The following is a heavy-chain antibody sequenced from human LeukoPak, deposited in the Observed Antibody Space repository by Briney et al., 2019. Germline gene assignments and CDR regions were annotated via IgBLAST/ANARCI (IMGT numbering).Heavy chain of an antibody. V-gene: IGHV5-51*01. J-gene: IGHJ4*02. D-gene: IGHD2-21*02. CDR2: IYPGDSDT. Sequence: GASLQISCKGSGSSFTSYWIGWVRQLPGKGLEWMGMIYPGDSDTRYSPSFQGQVTISADKSISTAYLQWSSLKASDTAMYYCARQPYCGGDCYFYDYWGQGTLVTVSS. CDR3: ARQPYCGGDCYFYDY. CDR1: GSSFTSYW.